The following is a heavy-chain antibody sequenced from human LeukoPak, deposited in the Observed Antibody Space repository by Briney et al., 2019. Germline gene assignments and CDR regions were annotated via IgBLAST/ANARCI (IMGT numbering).Heavy chain of an antibody. CDR2: ISSSSSYI. V-gene: IGHV3-21*01. CDR3: ARESYGDYSPIDY. D-gene: IGHD4-17*01. J-gene: IGHJ4*02. CDR1: GFTFSSYS. Sequence: GGSLRLSCAASGFTFSSYSMNWVRQAPGKGLEWVSSISSSSSYIYYADSVKGRFTISRDNAKNSLYLQMNSLRAEDTAVYYCARESYGDYSPIDYWGQGTLVTVSP.